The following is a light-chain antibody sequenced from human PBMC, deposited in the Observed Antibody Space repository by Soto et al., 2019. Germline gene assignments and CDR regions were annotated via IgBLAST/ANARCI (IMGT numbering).Light chain of an antibody. Sequence: QSALTQPPSASGAPGQRVTISCSGSSSNIGSSSVNWYQQLPGTAPKLLIYSNDQRPSGVPDRFSGSRSATSASLAISGLQSEDEADYYCASWDDSLVFGGGTKLTVL. CDR1: SSNIGSSS. J-gene: IGLJ3*02. CDR3: ASWDDSLV. V-gene: IGLV1-44*01. CDR2: SND.